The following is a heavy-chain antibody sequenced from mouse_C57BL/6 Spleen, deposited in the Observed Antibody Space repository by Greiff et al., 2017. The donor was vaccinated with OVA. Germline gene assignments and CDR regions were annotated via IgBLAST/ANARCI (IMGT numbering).Heavy chain of an antibody. Sequence: VQLKESGTVLARPGASVKMSCKTSGYTFTSYWMHWVKQRPGQGLEWIGAIYPGNSDPSYNQKFKGKAKLPAVTSARTAYRERSSLTNDDSAVYYCTRSRGEYGSSYVWYFDVWGTGTTVTGSS. CDR2: IYPGNSDP. J-gene: IGHJ1*03. D-gene: IGHD1-1*01. CDR1: GYTFTSYW. V-gene: IGHV1-5*01. CDR3: TRSRGEYGSSYVWYFDV.